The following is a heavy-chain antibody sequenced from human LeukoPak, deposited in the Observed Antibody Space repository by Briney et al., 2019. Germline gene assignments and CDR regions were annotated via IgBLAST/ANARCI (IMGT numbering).Heavy chain of an antibody. Sequence: PGGSLRLSCAASGFTFDDYGMSWVRQAPGKGLEWVSGINWNGGSTGYADSVKGRFTISRDNAKNSLYLQMNSLRAEDTALYYCAGRFVGGGGSYLSRYYYYMDVWGKGTTVTVSS. CDR2: INWNGGST. J-gene: IGHJ6*03. D-gene: IGHD1-26*01. CDR3: AGRFVGGGGSYLSRYYYYMDV. CDR1: GFTFDDYG. V-gene: IGHV3-20*04.